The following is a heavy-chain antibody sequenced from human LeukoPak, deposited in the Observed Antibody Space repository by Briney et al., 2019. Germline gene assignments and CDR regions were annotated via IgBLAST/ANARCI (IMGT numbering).Heavy chain of an antibody. CDR1: GYSISSGYY. J-gene: IGHJ4*02. CDR2: IHHTGGT. Sequence: PSEPLSLTCAVSGYSISSGYYWGWIRQPPGKGLEFIGSIHHTGGTHHNPSLKSRVTMSMDTSRNQISLKLSFVTAADTAVYYCARYGSGFDDCWGQGTLVTVSS. V-gene: IGHV4-38-2*01. CDR3: ARYGSGFDDC. D-gene: IGHD3-10*01.